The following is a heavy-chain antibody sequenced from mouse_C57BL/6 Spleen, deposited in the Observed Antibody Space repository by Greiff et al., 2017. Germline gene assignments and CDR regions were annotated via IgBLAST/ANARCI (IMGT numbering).Heavy chain of an antibody. V-gene: IGHV5-9-1*02. CDR1: GFTFSSYA. CDR3: TTGPFDY. J-gene: IGHJ2*01. CDR2: ISSGGDYL. Sequence: EVQGVESGEGLVKPGGSLKLSCAASGFTFSSYAMSWVRQTPEQRLEWVAYISSGGDYLYYADPVKGRFTISRDNARNTLYLQMSSLKSEDTAMYYCTTGPFDYWGQGTTLTVSS.